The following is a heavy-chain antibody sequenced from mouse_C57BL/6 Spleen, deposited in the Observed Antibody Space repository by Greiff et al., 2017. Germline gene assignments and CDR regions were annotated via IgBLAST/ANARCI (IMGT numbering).Heavy chain of an antibody. CDR1: GYTFTSYW. J-gene: IGHJ2*01. D-gene: IGHD1-1*01. V-gene: IGHV1-59*01. CDR2: IDPSDSYT. Sequence: QVQLQQPGAELVRPGTSMKLSCKASGYTFTSYWMHWVKQRPGQGLEWIGVIDPSDSYTNYNQKFKGKATLTVDTSSSTAYMQLSSLTSEDSAVYYCAREVSHYYGSNGYWGQGTTLTVSS. CDR3: AREVSHYYGSNGY.